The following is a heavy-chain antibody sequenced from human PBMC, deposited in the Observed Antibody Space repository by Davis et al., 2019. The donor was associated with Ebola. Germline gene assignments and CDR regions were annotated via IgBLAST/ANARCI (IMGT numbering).Heavy chain of an antibody. V-gene: IGHV3-30*03. D-gene: IGHD2-15*01. CDR1: GFTFSSYG. CDR2: ISYDGSNK. Sequence: GESLKISCAASGFTFSSYGMHWVRQAPGKGLEWVAVISYDGSNKYYADSVKGRFTISRDNSKNTLYLQMNSLRAEDTAVYYCARSYCSGGSCYCDYWGQGTLVTVSS. CDR3: ARSYCSGGSCYCDY. J-gene: IGHJ4*02.